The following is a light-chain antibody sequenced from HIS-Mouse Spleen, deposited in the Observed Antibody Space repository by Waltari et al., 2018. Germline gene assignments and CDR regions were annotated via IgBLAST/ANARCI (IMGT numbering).Light chain of an antibody. V-gene: IGLV3-10*01. J-gene: IGLJ2*01. CDR1: ALPKKY. Sequence: SYELTQPPSVSVSPGQTARITCSGDALPKKYAYWYQQKSGPAPVRGIYKDSKRPSGIPGRFSGSSSGTMATLTISGAQVEDEADYYCYSTDSSGNHRVFGGGTKLTVL. CDR2: KDS. CDR3: YSTDSSGNHRV.